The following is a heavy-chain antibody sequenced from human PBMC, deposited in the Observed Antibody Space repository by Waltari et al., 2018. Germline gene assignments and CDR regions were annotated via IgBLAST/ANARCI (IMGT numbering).Heavy chain of an antibody. CDR3: ARGDYGSGQARDY. D-gene: IGHD3-10*01. CDR2: IYTSGST. CDR1: GGSISSGSHY. V-gene: IGHV4-61*09. J-gene: IGHJ4*02. Sequence: QVQLQESGPGLVKPSQTLSLTCTVSGGSISSGSHYWSWIRQPAGKGLEWIGYIYTSGSTNYHPSLKSRVTISVDTSKNQFSLKLSSVTAADTAVYYCARGDYGSGQARDYWGQGTLVTVSS.